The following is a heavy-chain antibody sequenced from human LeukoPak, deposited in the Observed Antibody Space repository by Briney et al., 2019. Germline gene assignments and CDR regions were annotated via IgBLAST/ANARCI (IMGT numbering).Heavy chain of an antibody. D-gene: IGHD3-3*01. V-gene: IGHV1-69*06. CDR1: GGTFSSYA. J-gene: IGHJ6*03. CDR3: ASRSDFWSGYSNYYYYYYMDV. Sequence: ASVKVSCKASGGTFSSYAISWGRQAPGQGLEWMGGIIPIFGTANYAQKFQGRVTIAADKSTSTAYMELSSLRSEDTAVYYCASRSDFWSGYSNYYYYYYMDVWGKGTTVTVSS. CDR2: IIPIFGTA.